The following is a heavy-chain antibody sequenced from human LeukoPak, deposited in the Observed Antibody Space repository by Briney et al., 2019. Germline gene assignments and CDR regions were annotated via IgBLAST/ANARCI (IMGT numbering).Heavy chain of an antibody. CDR1: GFTLSSYS. CDR2: ISSSSSTI. V-gene: IGHV3-48*01. CDR3: ASDPTTVLGMDV. D-gene: IGHD1-1*01. J-gene: IGHJ6*02. Sequence: PGGSLRLSCAASGFTLSSYSMNWVRQAPGKGLEWVSYISSSSSTIYYADSVKGRFTISRDNAKNSLHLQMNSLRAEDTAVYYCASDPTTVLGMDVWGQGTTVTVSS.